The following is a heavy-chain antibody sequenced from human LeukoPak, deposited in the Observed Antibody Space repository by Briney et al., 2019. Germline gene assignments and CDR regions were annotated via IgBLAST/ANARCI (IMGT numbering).Heavy chain of an antibody. CDR2: ISYDGSNK. Sequence: PGRSLRLSCAASGFTFGNYAMHWVRQAPGKGLEWVAVISYDGSNKYYANSVKGRFTISRDNSKNTLYVQMDSLRAEDTAVYYCARESKESYGSSFYFWGQGTLVTVSS. CDR3: ARESKESYGSSFYF. V-gene: IGHV3-30-3*01. J-gene: IGHJ4*02. D-gene: IGHD3-10*01. CDR1: GFTFGNYA.